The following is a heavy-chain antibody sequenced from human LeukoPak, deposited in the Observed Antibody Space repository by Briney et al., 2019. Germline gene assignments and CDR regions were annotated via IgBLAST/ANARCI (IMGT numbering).Heavy chain of an antibody. Sequence: GGSLRLSCAASGFTFSSYAMHWVRQAPGKGLEWVAVISYDGSNKYYADSVKGRFTISRDNSKNTLYVQVNSLGTEDTAAYYCAKGSYYDSSGSFYFDYWGQGTLVTVSS. V-gene: IGHV3-30-3*01. D-gene: IGHD3-22*01. CDR1: GFTFSSYA. CDR3: AKGSYYDSSGSFYFDY. CDR2: ISYDGSNK. J-gene: IGHJ4*02.